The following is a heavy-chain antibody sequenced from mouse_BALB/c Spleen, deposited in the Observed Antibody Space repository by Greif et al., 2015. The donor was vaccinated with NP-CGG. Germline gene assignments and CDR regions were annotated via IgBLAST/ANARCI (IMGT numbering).Heavy chain of an antibody. Sequence: EVHLVESGGGLVKPGGSLKLSCAASGFTFSSYAMSWVRQTPEKRLEWVASISSGGSTYYPDSVKGRFTISRDNARNILYLQMSSLRSEDTAMYYCASGGYYGSDYAMDYWGQGTSVTVSS. V-gene: IGHV5-6-5*01. J-gene: IGHJ4*01. CDR3: ASGGYYGSDYAMDY. D-gene: IGHD1-1*01. CDR2: ISSGGST. CDR1: GFTFSSYA.